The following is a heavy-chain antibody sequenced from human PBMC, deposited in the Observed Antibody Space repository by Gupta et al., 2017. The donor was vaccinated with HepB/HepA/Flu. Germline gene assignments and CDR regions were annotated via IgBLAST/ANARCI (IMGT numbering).Heavy chain of an antibody. CDR2: TNGGGDT. CDR1: SGAFSGSY. D-gene: IGHD2-2*02. Sequence: VPLQQWGAGLLTPSETLSVTCVLYSGAFSGSYWSWIRQPPGKGPEWLGETNGGGDTHYNPSLKSQVTRAVATSKHQFSLRLKSVTAADTASEDCEREPQYPVRYFNGWGFGTPGTVSS. CDR3: EREPQYPVRYFNG. J-gene: IGHJ2*01. V-gene: IGHV4-34*01.